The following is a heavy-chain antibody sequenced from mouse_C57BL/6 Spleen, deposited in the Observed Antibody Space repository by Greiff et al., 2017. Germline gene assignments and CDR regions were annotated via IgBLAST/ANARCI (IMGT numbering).Heavy chain of an antibody. Sequence: VQLQQSGPELVKPGASVKISCKASGYSFTDYNMNWVKQSNGKSLEWIGVINPNYGTTSYNQKFKGKATLTVDQSSSTAYMQLNSLKSEDSAVYYCARRGLTTVSRGEGYFDVWGTGTTVTVSS. J-gene: IGHJ1*03. CDR1: GYSFTDYN. CDR3: ARRGLTTVSRGEGYFDV. CDR2: INPNYGTT. D-gene: IGHD1-1*01. V-gene: IGHV1-39*01.